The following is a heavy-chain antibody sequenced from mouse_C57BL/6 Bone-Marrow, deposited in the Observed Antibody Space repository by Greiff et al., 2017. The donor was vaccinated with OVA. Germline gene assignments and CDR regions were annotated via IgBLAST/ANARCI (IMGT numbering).Heavy chain of an antibody. CDR3: ARDHYDFDY. V-gene: IGHV3-6*01. CDR1: GYSITSGYY. CDR2: ISYDGSN. D-gene: IGHD1-1*01. Sequence: EVKLEESGPGLVKPSQSLSLTCSVTGYSITSGYYWNWIRQFPGNKLELMGYISYDGSNNYNPSLKNRISITRDTSKNQFFLKLNSVTTEDTATYYCARDHYDFDYWGQGTTLTVSS. J-gene: IGHJ2*01.